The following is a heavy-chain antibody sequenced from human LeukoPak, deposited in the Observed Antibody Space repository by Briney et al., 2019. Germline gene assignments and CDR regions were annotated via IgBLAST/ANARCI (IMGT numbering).Heavy chain of an antibody. CDR1: VGSFSSYA. V-gene: IGHV1-69*06. CDR2: IIPIFGTA. J-gene: IGHJ4*02. CDR3: ARDQRCGGDCYVFDY. Sequence: SAKVSCKASVGSFSSYAISWVRQAPGQGLEWMGRIIPIFGTANYAQKFQGRVTITADKSTSTAYMELSSLRSEDTAVYYCARDQRCGGDCYVFDYWGQGTLVTVSS. D-gene: IGHD2-21*02.